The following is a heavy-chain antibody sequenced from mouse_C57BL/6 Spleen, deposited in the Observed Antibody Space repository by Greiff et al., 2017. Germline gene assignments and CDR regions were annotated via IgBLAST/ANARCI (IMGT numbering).Heavy chain of an antibody. Sequence: EVQGVESGGGLVKPGGSLKLSCAASGFTFSSYAMSWVRQTPEKRLEWVATISDGGSYTYYPDNVKGRFTISRDNAKNNLYLQMSHLKSEDTAMYYCASGGLRGVYAMDYWGQGTSDTVSS. D-gene: IGHD2-4*01. CDR3: ASGGLRGVYAMDY. V-gene: IGHV5-4*01. J-gene: IGHJ4*01. CDR1: GFTFSSYA. CDR2: ISDGGSYT.